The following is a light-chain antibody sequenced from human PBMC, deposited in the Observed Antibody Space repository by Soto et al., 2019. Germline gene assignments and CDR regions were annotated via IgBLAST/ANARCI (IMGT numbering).Light chain of an antibody. CDR3: QQSYSLPLS. CDR1: QNISNY. CDR2: SAS. Sequence: DLPMTQSPSSLSASVGDRVTITCRASQNISNYLNWYQQKPGKAPRLLICSASSLQSGVPPRFSGSGSGTNFTLTISSLQPEDFAAYYCQQSYSLPLSFGGGTKVEIK. V-gene: IGKV1-39*01. J-gene: IGKJ4*01.